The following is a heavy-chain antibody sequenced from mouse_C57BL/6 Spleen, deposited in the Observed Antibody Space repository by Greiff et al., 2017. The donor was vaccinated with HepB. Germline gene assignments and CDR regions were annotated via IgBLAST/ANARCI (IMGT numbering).Heavy chain of an antibody. V-gene: IGHV1-5*01. CDR1: GYTFTSYW. CDR3: TSYYGSSYYFDY. CDR2: IYPGNSDT. D-gene: IGHD1-1*01. J-gene: IGHJ2*01. Sequence: EVQLQQSGTVLARPGASVKMSCKTSGYTFTSYWMHWVKQRPGQGLEWIGAIYPGNSDTSYNQKFKGKAKLNAVTSASTAYMELSSLTNEDSAVYYCTSYYGSSYYFDYWGQGTTLTVSS.